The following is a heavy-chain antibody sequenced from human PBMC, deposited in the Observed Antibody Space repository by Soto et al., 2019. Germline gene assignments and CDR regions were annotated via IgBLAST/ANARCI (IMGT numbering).Heavy chain of an antibody. D-gene: IGHD3-16*01. CDR2: IYYSGST. J-gene: IGHJ4*02. V-gene: IGHV4-61*01. CDR1: GGSVSSCSYY. Sequence: SDTLYLTCTVSGGSVSSCSYYWSWIRQPPGKGLEWIGYIYYSGSTNYNPSLKSRVTISVDTSKNQFSLKLSSVTAADTAVYYCARRYGGNFDYWGQGTLVTVSS. CDR3: ARRYGGNFDY.